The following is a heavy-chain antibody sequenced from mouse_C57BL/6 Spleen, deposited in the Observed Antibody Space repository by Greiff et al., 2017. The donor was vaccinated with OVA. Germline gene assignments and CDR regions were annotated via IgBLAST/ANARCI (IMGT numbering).Heavy chain of an antibody. CDR1: GYTFTDYE. CDR3: TRSYYGYFDV. V-gene: IGHV1-15*01. J-gene: IGHJ1*03. Sequence: VQLQESGAELVRPGASVTLSCKASGYTFTDYEMHWVKQTPVHGLEWIGAIDPETGGTAYNQKFKGKAILTADKSSSTAYMELRSLTSEDSAVYYCTRSYYGYFDVWGTGTTVTVSS. CDR2: IDPETGGT. D-gene: IGHD2-12*01.